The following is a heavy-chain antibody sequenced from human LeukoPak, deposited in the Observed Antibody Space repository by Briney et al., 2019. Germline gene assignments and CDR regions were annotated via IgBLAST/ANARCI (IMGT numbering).Heavy chain of an antibody. V-gene: IGHV3-49*04. Sequence: GGSLRLSCTASGFTFGDYVMSWVRQAPGKGLEWVGFIRGKAYGGTAEYAASVKGRFTISGDDSKNIAYLQMNSLKTEDTAVYYCTSLRHFDWLLVDWDQGTLVTVSS. CDR1: GFTFGDYV. J-gene: IGHJ4*02. D-gene: IGHD3-9*01. CDR2: IRGKAYGGTA. CDR3: TSLRHFDWLLVD.